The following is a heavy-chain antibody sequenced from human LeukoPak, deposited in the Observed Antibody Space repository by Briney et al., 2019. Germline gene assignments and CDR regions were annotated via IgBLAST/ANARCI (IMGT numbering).Heavy chain of an antibody. D-gene: IGHD2-15*01. CDR1: GFTFSDAW. Sequence: GGSLRLSCVGSGFTFSDAWMSWVRQAPGKGLEWVGRIKSKSDGGTIDYAAPVRGRFTISRDDSRNTLYLQMNSLKTEDTAVYYCTTRRQDGWWGQGTLVTVS. V-gene: IGHV3-15*01. J-gene: IGHJ4*02. CDR2: IKSKSDGGTI. CDR3: TTRRQDGW.